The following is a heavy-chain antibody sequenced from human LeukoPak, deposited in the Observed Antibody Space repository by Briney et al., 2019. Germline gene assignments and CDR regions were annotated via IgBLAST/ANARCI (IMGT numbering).Heavy chain of an antibody. Sequence: SETLSLTCGVLGGSINNYYWSWIRQPPGKALEGSGYISYSGNTNYNASLRSRVAISVDTSKNQFSLNLNSVTAADTAMYYCARHEGMTTYDYWGRGTLVTVSS. CDR2: ISYSGNT. CDR1: GGSINNYY. CDR3: ARHEGMTTYDY. J-gene: IGHJ4*02. D-gene: IGHD4-17*01. V-gene: IGHV4-59*08.